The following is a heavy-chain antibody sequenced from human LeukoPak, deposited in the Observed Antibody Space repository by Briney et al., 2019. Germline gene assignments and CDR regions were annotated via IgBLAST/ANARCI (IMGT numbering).Heavy chain of an antibody. D-gene: IGHD5-18*01. Sequence: ASGKVSCKASGYTFTGYYMHWVRQDPGQGLEWMGWINPNSGGTNYAQKFQGRVTMTRDTSISTAYMELSRLRSDDTAVYYCARGLGGRYSYGRYYFDYWGQGTLVTVSS. J-gene: IGHJ4*02. CDR1: GYTFTGYY. V-gene: IGHV1-2*02. CDR2: INPNSGGT. CDR3: ARGLGGRYSYGRYYFDY.